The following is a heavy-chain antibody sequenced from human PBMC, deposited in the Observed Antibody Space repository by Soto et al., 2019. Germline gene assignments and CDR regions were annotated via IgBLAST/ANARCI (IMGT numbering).Heavy chain of an antibody. J-gene: IGHJ3*02. D-gene: IGHD3-3*02. CDR3: ARVLGNDAFDI. CDR1: GGSISSSNW. V-gene: IGHV4-4*02. CDR2: IYHSGST. Sequence: QVQLQESGPGLVKPSGTLSLTCAVSGGSISSSNWWSWVRQPPGKGLEWIGEIYHSGSTNYNPSLKSRVTISADESTNPYSLKLSSVTAADTAVYYCARVLGNDAFDIWGQGTMVTVSS.